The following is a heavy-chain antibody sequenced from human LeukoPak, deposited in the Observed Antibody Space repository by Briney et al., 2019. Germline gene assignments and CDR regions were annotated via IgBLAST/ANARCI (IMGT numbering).Heavy chain of an antibody. CDR3: AREGIVRTYDQ. CDR2: IYYSGIT. D-gene: IGHD2/OR15-2a*01. J-gene: IGHJ4*02. V-gene: IGHV4-59*12. CDR1: GDSISSYY. Sequence: SETLSLTCTVSGDSISSYYWYWFRQPPGKELEWIACIYYSGITHYNPSLKSRFTISLDTSKNHFSLRLSSVTAADTAVYYCAREGIVRTYDQWGQGTLVTVSS.